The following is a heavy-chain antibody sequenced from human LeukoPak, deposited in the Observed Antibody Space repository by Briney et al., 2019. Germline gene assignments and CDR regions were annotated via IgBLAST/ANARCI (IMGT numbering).Heavy chain of an antibody. Sequence: SVKVSCKASGGTFSSYAISWVRQAPGQGLEWMGGIIPIFGTANYAQKFQGRVTITADKSTSTAYMELSSLRSKDTAVYYCARDWVYCSSTSCHTTFDYWGQGTLVTVSS. CDR3: ARDWVYCSSTSCHTTFDY. V-gene: IGHV1-69*06. D-gene: IGHD2-2*02. J-gene: IGHJ4*02. CDR2: IIPIFGTA. CDR1: GGTFSSYA.